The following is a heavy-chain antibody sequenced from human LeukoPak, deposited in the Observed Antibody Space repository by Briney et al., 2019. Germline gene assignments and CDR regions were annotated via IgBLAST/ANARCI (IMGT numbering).Heavy chain of an antibody. J-gene: IGHJ4*02. Sequence: GGSLRLSCAASGFRFNTYWMSWVRQAPGKGLEWVANIKQDGNEKYYADSVKGRFTISRDNGKNSLDLQMNSLRADDTAVYYCARKEYDYWGQGTLVTVSS. CDR1: GFRFNTYW. V-gene: IGHV3-7*01. CDR3: ARKEYDY. CDR2: IKQDGNEK. D-gene: IGHD2/OR15-2a*01.